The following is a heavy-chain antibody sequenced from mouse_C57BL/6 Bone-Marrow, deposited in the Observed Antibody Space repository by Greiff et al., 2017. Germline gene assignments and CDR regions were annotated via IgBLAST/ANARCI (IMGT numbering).Heavy chain of an antibody. D-gene: IGHD2-14*01. CDR2: ILPGSGST. V-gene: IGHV1-9*01. Sequence: VQLQQSGAELMKPGASVKISCKATGYTFSSYWIEWVKQRPGRGLEWIGEILPGSGSTNYNEKFKGKATFTADTSSNTAYMQLSSLTSEDSAVYYCARPQVRRAMDYWGQGTSVTVSS. J-gene: IGHJ4*01. CDR3: ARPQVRRAMDY. CDR1: GYTFSSYW.